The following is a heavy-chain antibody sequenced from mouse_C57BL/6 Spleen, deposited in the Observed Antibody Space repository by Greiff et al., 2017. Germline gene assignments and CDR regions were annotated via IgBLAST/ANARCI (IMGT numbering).Heavy chain of an antibody. Sequence: VQLQQPGAELVKPGASVKVSCKASGYTFTSYWMGWVKQRPGQGLEWIGKIYPCDSYTNYNQKFKGKATLTVDKSSSTAYMQLSSLTSEDSAVYYCVSDESNYDYAMDYWGQGTSVTVSS. V-gene: IGHV1-74*04. D-gene: IGHD2-5*01. CDR3: VSDESNYDYAMDY. CDR1: GYTFTSYW. CDR2: IYPCDSYT. J-gene: IGHJ4*01.